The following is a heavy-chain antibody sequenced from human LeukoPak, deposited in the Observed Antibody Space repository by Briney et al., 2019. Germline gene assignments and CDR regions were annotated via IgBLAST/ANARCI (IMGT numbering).Heavy chain of an antibody. D-gene: IGHD3-10*01. CDR2: IRYDGSNK. V-gene: IGHV3-30*02. CDR1: GFTFSSYG. CDR3: ANNHGSGSHYNNNWFDP. Sequence: QSGGSLRLSCAASGFTFSSYGMHWVRQAPGKGLEWVAFIRYDGSNKYYADSVKGRFTISRDNSKNTLYLQMNSLRAEDTAVYYCANNHGSGSHYNNNWFDPWGQGTLVTVSS. J-gene: IGHJ5*02.